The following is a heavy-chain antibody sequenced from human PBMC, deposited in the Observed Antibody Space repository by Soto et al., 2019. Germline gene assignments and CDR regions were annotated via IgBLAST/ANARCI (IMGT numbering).Heavy chain of an antibody. Sequence: GASVKVSCKVSGYTLTELSMHWVRQAPGKGLEWMGGFDPEDGETIYAQKFQGRVTMTEDTSTDTAYMELSNLRSEDTAVYYCATVRSGWSPFDYWGQGTLVTVSS. J-gene: IGHJ4*02. V-gene: IGHV1-24*01. D-gene: IGHD6-19*01. CDR3: ATVRSGWSPFDY. CDR2: FDPEDGET. CDR1: GYTLTELS.